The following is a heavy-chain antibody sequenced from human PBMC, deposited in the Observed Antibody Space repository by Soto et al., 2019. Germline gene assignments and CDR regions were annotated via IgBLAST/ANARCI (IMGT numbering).Heavy chain of an antibody. CDR2: IFHDGTA. Sequence: QVKLQESGPGLATPSGTMSLTCAVSGFSITSGNWWTWVRQSPQRGLEYIGEIFHDGTANYYPSFERRFVISVDTSKNQFSLKLTSVTAADTALYFSARLVYDTRLNYMYFDCWGQVTLVNVSS. D-gene: IGHD3-10*01. CDR3: ARLVYDTRLNYMYFDC. CDR1: GFSITSGNW. J-gene: IGHJ4*02. V-gene: IGHV4-4*02.